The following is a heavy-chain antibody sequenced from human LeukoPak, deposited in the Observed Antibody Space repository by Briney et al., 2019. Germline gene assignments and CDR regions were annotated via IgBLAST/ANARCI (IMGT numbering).Heavy chain of an antibody. CDR1: GFTFSSYS. V-gene: IGHV3-21*01. CDR2: ISSSSSYI. CDR3: AKGLGYYSDY. Sequence: GGSLRLSCAASGFTFSSYSMNWVRQAPGKGLEWVSSISSSSSYIYYADSVKGRFTISRDNSKNTLYLQMNSLRAEDTAVYYCAKGLGYYSDYWGQGTLVTVSS. J-gene: IGHJ4*02. D-gene: IGHD1-26*01.